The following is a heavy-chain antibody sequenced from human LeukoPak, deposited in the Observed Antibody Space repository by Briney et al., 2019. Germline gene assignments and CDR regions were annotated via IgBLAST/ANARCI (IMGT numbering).Heavy chain of an antibody. CDR1: GYTFTGHY. D-gene: IGHD6-19*01. J-gene: IGHJ4*02. CDR3: ALIAVAGTVVRRPFDY. CDR2: INPNSGGT. Sequence: GASVKVSCKASGYTFTGHYMHWVRQAPGQGLEWMGRINPNSGGTNYAQKFQGRVTMTRDTSISTAYMELSRLRSDDTAVYYCALIAVAGTVVRRPFDYWGQGTLVTVSS. V-gene: IGHV1-2*06.